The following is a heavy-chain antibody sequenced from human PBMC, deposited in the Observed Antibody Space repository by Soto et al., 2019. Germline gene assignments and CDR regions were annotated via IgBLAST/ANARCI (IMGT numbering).Heavy chain of an antibody. V-gene: IGHV3-48*03. D-gene: IGHD1-26*01. CDR1: GFTFSSYE. Sequence: LRLSCAASGFTFSSYEMNWVRQAPGKGLEWVSYISSSGSTIYYADSVKGRFTISRDNAKNSLHLQMNSLRAEDTAVYYCARDSGYGMDVWGQGTTVTVSS. CDR2: ISSSGSTI. CDR3: ARDSGYGMDV. J-gene: IGHJ6*02.